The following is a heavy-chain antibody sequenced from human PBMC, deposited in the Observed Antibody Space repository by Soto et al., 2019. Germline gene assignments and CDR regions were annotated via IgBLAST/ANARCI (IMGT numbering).Heavy chain of an antibody. V-gene: IGHV4-39*01. CDR3: ATSNWFDP. Sequence: QLQLQESGPGLVKPSETLSLTCTVSGGSISSRGYYWGWIRQPPGKGLEWIGTIYYSGGTYYNPSLKRRVPISVDTSKNQFSLKLSSVTAADTAVYYCATSNWFDPWGQGTLVTVSS. J-gene: IGHJ5*02. CDR2: IYYSGGT. CDR1: GGSISSRGYY.